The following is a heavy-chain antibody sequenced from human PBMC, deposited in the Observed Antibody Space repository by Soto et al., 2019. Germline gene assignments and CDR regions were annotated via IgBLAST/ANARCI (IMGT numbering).Heavy chain of an antibody. Sequence: SVKVSCKASGGTFSSYAISWVRQAPGQGLEWMGGIIPIFGTANYAQEFQGRVTITADESTSTAYMELSSLRSEDTAVYYCARVGTANPRGYYFDYWGQGTLVTVSS. CDR2: IIPIFGTA. CDR1: GGTFSSYA. J-gene: IGHJ4*02. V-gene: IGHV1-69*13. CDR3: ARVGTANPRGYYFDY. D-gene: IGHD5-18*01.